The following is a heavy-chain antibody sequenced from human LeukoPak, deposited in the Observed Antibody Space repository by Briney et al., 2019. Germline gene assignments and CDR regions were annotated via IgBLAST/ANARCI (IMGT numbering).Heavy chain of an antibody. CDR1: GYMFSTYA. J-gene: IGHJ4*02. D-gene: IGHD5-18*01. CDR3: ARDQGWLINY. Sequence: GGSLRLSCAASGYMFSTYAMSWVRQAPGKGPQWVSAITDSGGSVLYADSVKGRFTISRDNSKNTLYLQMNSLRAEDTAVYYCARDQGWLINYWGQGTLVTVSS. V-gene: IGHV3-23*01. CDR2: ITDSGGSV.